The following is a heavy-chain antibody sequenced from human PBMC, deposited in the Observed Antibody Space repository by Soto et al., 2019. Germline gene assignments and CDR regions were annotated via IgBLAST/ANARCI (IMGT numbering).Heavy chain of an antibody. CDR3: AREVVPRRNCSSTSCYTVTNWFDP. J-gene: IGHJ5*02. V-gene: IGHV4-59*01. D-gene: IGHD2-2*02. Sequence: SETLSLTCTVSGGSISSYYWSWIRQPPGKGLEWIGYIYYSGSTNYNPSLKSRVTISVDTSKNQFSLKLSSVTAVDTAVYYCAREVVPRRNCSSTSCYTVTNWFDPWGQGTLVTVSS. CDR1: GGSISSYY. CDR2: IYYSGST.